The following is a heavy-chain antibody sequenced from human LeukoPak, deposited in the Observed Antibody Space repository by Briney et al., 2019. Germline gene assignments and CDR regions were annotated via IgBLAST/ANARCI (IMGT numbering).Heavy chain of an antibody. Sequence: GESLEIPCQALGYSFTSYWIAWVRQMPGKGLECMGIIDPSDSETRYTPSFQGQVTISADKSLSTAYLQWNSLKASDTAMYYCARQTAMGRSGDYWGQGTLLTVSS. CDR3: ARQTAMGRSGDY. V-gene: IGHV5-51*01. J-gene: IGHJ4*02. CDR2: IDPSDSET. CDR1: GYSFTSYW. D-gene: IGHD5-18*01.